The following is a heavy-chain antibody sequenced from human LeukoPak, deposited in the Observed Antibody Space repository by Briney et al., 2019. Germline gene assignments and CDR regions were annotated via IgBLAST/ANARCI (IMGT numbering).Heavy chain of an antibody. J-gene: IGHJ4*02. CDR2: IYYSGST. Sequence: SETLSLTCTVSDGSISGYYWSWIWQPPGKGLEWIGYIYYSGSTNYNPSLKSRVTISVDTSKNQFSLRLSSVTAADTAVYYCARTTYYYDSGGSYSGYYFDYWGQGTLVTVSS. V-gene: IGHV4-59*01. D-gene: IGHD3-22*01. CDR3: ARTTYYYDSGGSYSGYYFDY. CDR1: DGSISGYY.